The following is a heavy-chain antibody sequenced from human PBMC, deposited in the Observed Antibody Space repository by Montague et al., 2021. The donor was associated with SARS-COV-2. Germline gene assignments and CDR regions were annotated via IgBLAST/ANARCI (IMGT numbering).Heavy chain of an antibody. CDR1: GGSVSSGSFY. J-gene: IGHJ4*03. V-gene: IGHV4-61*01. Sequence: SETLSLTCTVSGGSVSSGSFYWSWIRQPPGKGLELIGYIYYTGSSNYNPSLKSRVTISVDTSKNQFSLKLSSVTAADTAVYYCASLRGSAGIFTAFQGVSHFYCIDHWGQGTPVTVSS. CDR2: IYYTGSS. CDR3: ASLRGSAGIFTAFQGVSHFYCIDH. D-gene: IGHD3-9*01.